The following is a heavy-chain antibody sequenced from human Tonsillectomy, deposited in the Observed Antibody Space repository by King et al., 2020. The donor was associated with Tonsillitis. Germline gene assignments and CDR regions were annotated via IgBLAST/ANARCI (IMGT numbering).Heavy chain of an antibody. V-gene: IGHV3-9*01. Sequence: VQLVESGGGLVPPGRSLRLSCAASGFTFDDYAMHWVRQVPGKGLEWVSGISWNSVTLGYGDSVRGRFSISRDNAKNSLYLKMNSLRAEDTAFYYCAKDFAATPKGAFDAWGQGTLVTVSS. CDR1: GFTFDDYA. D-gene: IGHD2-15*01. CDR2: ISWNSVTL. CDR3: AKDFAATPKGAFDA. J-gene: IGHJ5*02.